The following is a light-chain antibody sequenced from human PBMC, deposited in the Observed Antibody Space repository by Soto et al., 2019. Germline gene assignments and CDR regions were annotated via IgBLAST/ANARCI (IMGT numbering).Light chain of an antibody. Sequence: DIQSARCHTNLTHSNADRVTFACRASQNISGYVAWYQQKSGKAPELLIYAASNLQSGVPSRFSGSGSGTEFALIITSLQPEDSATYYCQQSYSTPRTFGQGTKVDIK. CDR2: AAS. J-gene: IGKJ2*02. CDR3: QQSYSTPRT. V-gene: IGKV1-39*01. CDR1: QNISGY.